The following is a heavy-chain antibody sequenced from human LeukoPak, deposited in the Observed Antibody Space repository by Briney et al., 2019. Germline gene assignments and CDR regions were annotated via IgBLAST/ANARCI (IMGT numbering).Heavy chain of an antibody. CDR3: ARGGSGTLRGDYFDC. J-gene: IGHJ4*02. CDR2: IYSSGST. D-gene: IGHD3-10*01. CDR1: GGSISSYY. V-gene: IGHV4-4*07. Sequence: SETLSLTCTVSGGSISSYYWSWIRQAAGKGLEWIGRIYSSGSTNYNPSLKSRVTMSVDTSKNQFSLKLSSVTAADTAVYYCARGGSGTLRGDYFDCWGQGTLVTVSS.